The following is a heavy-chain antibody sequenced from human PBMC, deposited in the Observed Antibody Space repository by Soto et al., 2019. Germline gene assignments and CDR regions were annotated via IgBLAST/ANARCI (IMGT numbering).Heavy chain of an antibody. V-gene: IGHV6-1*01. CDR2: TYYRSKWYN. D-gene: IGHD3-16*01. CDR1: GDSVSRNSAA. Sequence: QTLSLTCAISGDSVSRNSAAWHWIRQSPSRGLEWLGRTYYRSKWYNDYAVSVKSRISINPDTSKNQFSLQLNSVTPEDTAVYYCARAPGGIDAFDIWGQGTMVTVSS. J-gene: IGHJ3*02. CDR3: ARAPGGIDAFDI.